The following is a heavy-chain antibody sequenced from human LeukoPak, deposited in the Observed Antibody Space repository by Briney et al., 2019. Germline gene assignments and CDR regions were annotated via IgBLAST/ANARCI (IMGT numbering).Heavy chain of an antibody. Sequence: GSSVKVSCKASGGTFSSYAISWVRQAPGQGLEWMGGIIPTFGTANYAQKFQGRVTITADKSTSTAYMELSSLRSEDTAVYYCARDPEYLSSSWYFDYWGQGTLVTVSS. CDR3: ARDPEYLSSSWYFDY. CDR2: IIPTFGTA. CDR1: GGTFSSYA. J-gene: IGHJ4*02. D-gene: IGHD6-13*01. V-gene: IGHV1-69*06.